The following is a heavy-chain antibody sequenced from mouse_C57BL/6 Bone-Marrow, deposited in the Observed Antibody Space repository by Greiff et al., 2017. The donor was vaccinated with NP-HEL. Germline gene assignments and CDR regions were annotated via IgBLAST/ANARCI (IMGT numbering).Heavy chain of an antibody. J-gene: IGHJ3*01. Sequence: VQLKESGGGLVKPGGSLKLSCAASGFTFSDYGMHWVRQAPEKGLEWVAYISSGSSTIYYADTVKGRFTISRDNAKNTLFLQMTSLRSEDTAMYYCARPQFLYYYGSSYGNWFAYWGQGTLVTVSA. CDR1: GFTFSDYG. D-gene: IGHD1-1*01. CDR2: ISSGSSTI. CDR3: ARPQFLYYYGSSYGNWFAY. V-gene: IGHV5-17*01.